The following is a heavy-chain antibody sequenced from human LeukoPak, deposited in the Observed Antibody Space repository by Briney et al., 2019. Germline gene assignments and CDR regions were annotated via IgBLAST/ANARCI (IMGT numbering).Heavy chain of an antibody. D-gene: IGHD6-13*01. J-gene: IGHJ4*02. CDR2: IHTSGST. V-gene: IGHV4-61*02. CDR3: ATQDSSSWYFDS. CDR1: GDSVSSGNYF. Sequence: PSATLSLTCTVSGDSVSSGNYFWSWIRQPAGQGLECVGRIHTSGSTNYDPSLNSRVTISVDTSNNQFSLKLSSVTAADTAVYYCATQDSSSWYFDSWGQGTLVTVSS.